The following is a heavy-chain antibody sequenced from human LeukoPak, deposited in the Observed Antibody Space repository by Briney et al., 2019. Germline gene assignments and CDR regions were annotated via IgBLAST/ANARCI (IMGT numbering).Heavy chain of an antibody. J-gene: IGHJ4*02. CDR2: IYYSGST. CDR3: ARPTHLTAMVTN. D-gene: IGHD5-18*01. V-gene: IGHV4-39*01. CDR1: GGSISSSSYY. Sequence: SETLSLTCTVSGGSISSSSYYWGWIRQPPGKGLEWIGSIYYSGSTYYNPSLKSRVTISVDTSKNQFSLKLSSVTAADTAVYYCARPTHLTAMVTNWGQGTLVTVSS.